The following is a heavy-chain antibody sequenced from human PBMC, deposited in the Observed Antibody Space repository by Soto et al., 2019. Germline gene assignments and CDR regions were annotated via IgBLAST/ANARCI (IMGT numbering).Heavy chain of an antibody. CDR2: INPYGGDT. V-gene: IGHV1-46*01. Sequence: GASVKVSCKASGYTFTYYHVHWVRQAPGQGLEWMGIINPYGGDTTYAQKFQGRVTMTRDTSTSTVYMELSSRRPQNKALYYCAKAPYTTALLSYLDYWVQEALVTVSS. CDR3: AKAPYTTALLSYLDY. J-gene: IGHJ4*02. CDR1: GYTFTYYH. D-gene: IGHD2-21*02.